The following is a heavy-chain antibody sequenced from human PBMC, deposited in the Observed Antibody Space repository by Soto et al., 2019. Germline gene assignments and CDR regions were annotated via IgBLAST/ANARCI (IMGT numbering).Heavy chain of an antibody. J-gene: IGHJ4*02. CDR1: GFTFSSHY. Sequence: GGSLRLSCAASGFTFSSHYMTWVRQAPGKGLEWVVRIYTGGNTHYADSVKGRFTISRDDSENTLYLQMDSLGVEDTAVYYCARVVAQIDSWGQGTLVTVSS. CDR2: IYTGGNT. CDR3: ARVVAQIDS. V-gene: IGHV3-66*01. D-gene: IGHD5-12*01.